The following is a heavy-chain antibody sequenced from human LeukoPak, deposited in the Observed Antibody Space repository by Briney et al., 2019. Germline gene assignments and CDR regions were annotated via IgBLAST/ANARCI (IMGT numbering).Heavy chain of an antibody. J-gene: IGHJ5*02. CDR3: ARDLMDVVVVAARLLAWFDP. V-gene: IGHV3-7*01. D-gene: IGHD2-15*01. Sequence: GSLRLSCAASGFTFSSYWMSWVRQAPGKGLEWVANIKQDGSEKYYVDSVKGRFTISRDNAKNSLYLQMNSLRAEDTAVYYCARDLMDVVVVAARLLAWFDPWGQGTLVTVSS. CDR1: GFTFSSYW. CDR2: IKQDGSEK.